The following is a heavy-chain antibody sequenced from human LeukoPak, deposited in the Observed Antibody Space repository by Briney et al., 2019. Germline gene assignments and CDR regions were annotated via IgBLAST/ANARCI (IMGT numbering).Heavy chain of an antibody. Sequence: GGSLRLSCAASGFTFSDYYMSWIRQAPGKGLEWVSYISSSSSYTNYADSVKGRFTISRDNAKNSLYLQMNSLRAEDTAVYYCARDSGYNSPTDYWGQGTLVTVSS. CDR2: ISSSSSYT. J-gene: IGHJ4*02. D-gene: IGHD5-12*01. V-gene: IGHV3-11*06. CDR1: GFTFSDYY. CDR3: ARDSGYNSPTDY.